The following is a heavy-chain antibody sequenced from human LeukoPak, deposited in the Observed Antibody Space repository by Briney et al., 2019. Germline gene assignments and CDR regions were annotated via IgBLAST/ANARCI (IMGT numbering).Heavy chain of an antibody. CDR3: ARVRCSSTSCYVGVDY. Sequence: GAPVKVSCKASGYTFTGYYMHWVRQAPGQGLEWMGWINPNSGGTNYAQKFQGRVTMTRDTSISTAYMELSRLRSDDTAVYYCARVRCSSTSCYVGVDYWGQGTLVTVSS. CDR1: GYTFTGYY. V-gene: IGHV1-2*02. J-gene: IGHJ4*02. CDR2: INPNSGGT. D-gene: IGHD2-2*01.